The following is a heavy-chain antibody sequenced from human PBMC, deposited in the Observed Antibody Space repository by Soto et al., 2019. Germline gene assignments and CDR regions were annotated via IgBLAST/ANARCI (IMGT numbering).Heavy chain of an antibody. CDR1: GGSISGSY. J-gene: IGHJ4*02. CDR3: ARSFAEPGAHIDL. V-gene: IGHV4-59*01. D-gene: IGHD6-13*01. CDR2: VYYTGST. Sequence: PSETLSLTCSVSGGSISGSYWSWIRQSPGKGLEWLGYVYYTGSTNYSPSLRSRVSISVDTSKNEFSLRLSSVTAADTSVYFCARSFAEPGAHIDLWRQGKQFNVSS.